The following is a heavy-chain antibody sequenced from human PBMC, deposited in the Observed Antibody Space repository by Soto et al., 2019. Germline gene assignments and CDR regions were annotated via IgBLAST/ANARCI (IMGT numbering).Heavy chain of an antibody. Sequence: PVGSMILSCGASGFTFRSYGMHWVRQAPGKGLEWVAVMWYDGSNKYYADSVKGRFTISRDNSKNTLYLQMNSLRAEDTAVYYCATYGSGSYFFDYWGQGTLVTVSS. CDR2: MWYDGSNK. J-gene: IGHJ4*02. D-gene: IGHD3-10*01. V-gene: IGHV3-33*01. CDR3: ATYGSGSYFFDY. CDR1: GFTFRSYG.